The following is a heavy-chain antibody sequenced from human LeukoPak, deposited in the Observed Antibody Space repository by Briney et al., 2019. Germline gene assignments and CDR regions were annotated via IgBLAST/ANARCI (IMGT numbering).Heavy chain of an antibody. CDR2: IYHSGST. CDR3: ARSSGYMSY. CDR1: HYSISSNYY. D-gene: IGHD3-22*01. J-gene: IGHJ4*02. V-gene: IGHV4-38-2*02. Sequence: SETLSLTCTVSHYSISSNYYWGWIRPPPGKGLEWIGSIYHSGSTHYNPSLKSRVTISVDTSKNQFPLKLTSVTAADTAVYYCARSSGYMSYWGQGTLVTVSS.